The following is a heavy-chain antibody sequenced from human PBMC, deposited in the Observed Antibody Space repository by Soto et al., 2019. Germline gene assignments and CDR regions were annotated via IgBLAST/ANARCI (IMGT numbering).Heavy chain of an antibody. CDR1: GDSISSDNYY. CDR2: TYYTGST. D-gene: IGHD2-8*01. Sequence: QLQLQESGPGLVKPSETLSLTCTVSGDSISSDNYYCGWIRQPPGKGLEWIGSTYYTGSTYYNPSHKSRVTMSVDTSKSQFSLKLSSVTAADTAVYYCARHPGYAVPTVYATHYFNYWGQGILVTGST. CDR3: ARHPGYAVPTVYATHYFNY. J-gene: IGHJ4*02. V-gene: IGHV4-39*01.